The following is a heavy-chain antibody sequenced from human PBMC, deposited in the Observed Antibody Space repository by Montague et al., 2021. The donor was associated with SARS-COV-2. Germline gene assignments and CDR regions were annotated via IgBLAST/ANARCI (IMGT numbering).Heavy chain of an antibody. D-gene: IGHD4-17*01. J-gene: IGHJ6*02. CDR3: ARDIGDDGVMDV. Sequence: SETLSLTCTVSGGSINSNYWSWIRQPPGKGLEWIGNVFYSGSTNYNPSLKSRVTISVDTSKNQFSLKVSSVTAADTAVYFCARDIGDDGVMDVWGQGTTVSVSS. CDR1: GGSINSNY. CDR2: VFYSGST. V-gene: IGHV4-59*01.